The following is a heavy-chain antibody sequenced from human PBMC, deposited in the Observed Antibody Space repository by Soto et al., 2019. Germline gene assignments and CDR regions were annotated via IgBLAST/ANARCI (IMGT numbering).Heavy chain of an antibody. CDR3: AGASLMTGGRRYCHDALDV. J-gene: IGHJ3*01. D-gene: IGHD3-9*01. V-gene: IGHV4-59*08. CDR2: INYSGGT. CDR1: GGSISGYN. Sequence: PSETLSLTCAVSGGSISGYNWSWFRQPPGKGLEWMGYINYSGGTNYNPSLKSRVTISVDTSKNQLFLKLSSVTAADTAGYYCAGASLMTGGRRYCHDALDVWGQGTRVTVSS.